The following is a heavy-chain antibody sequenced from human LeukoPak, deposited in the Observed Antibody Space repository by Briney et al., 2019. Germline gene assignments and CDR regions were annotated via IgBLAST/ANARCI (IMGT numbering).Heavy chain of an antibody. CDR1: GYTFTGYY. J-gene: IGHJ4*02. D-gene: IGHD4-17*01. CDR2: INPNSGGT. V-gene: IGHV1-2*02. CDR3: ARGFPFYGDYPDY. Sequence: GASVKVSCKASGYTFTGYYMHWVRQAPGQGLEWMGWINPNSGGTNYAQKFQGRVTMTRNTSISTAYMELSSLRSEDTAVYYCARGFPFYGDYPDYWGQGTLVTVSS.